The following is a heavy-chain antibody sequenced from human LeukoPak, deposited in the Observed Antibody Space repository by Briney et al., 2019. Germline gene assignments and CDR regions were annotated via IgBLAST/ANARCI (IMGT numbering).Heavy chain of an antibody. D-gene: IGHD6-19*01. CDR2: ICYDGSNK. Sequence: AGPLRLSCAASGFTFSSYGMHWVRQPPGKGLEGLAVICYDGSNKYYADSVKGQFTISRDNSKNTLYLQMNSLRAEDTAVYYCGRKLQGTVAAELDYWGQGPLATVSS. J-gene: IGHJ4*02. V-gene: IGHV3-33*01. CDR3: GRKLQGTVAAELDY. CDR1: GFTFSSYG.